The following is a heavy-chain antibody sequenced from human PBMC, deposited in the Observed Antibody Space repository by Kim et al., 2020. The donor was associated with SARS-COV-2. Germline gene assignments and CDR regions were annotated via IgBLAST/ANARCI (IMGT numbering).Heavy chain of an antibody. J-gene: IGHJ5*02. D-gene: IGHD2-15*01. CDR2: INPNSGGT. Sequence: ASVKVSCKASGYTFTGYYMHWVRQAPGQGLEWMGWINPNSGGTNYAQKFQGRVTMTRDTSISTAYMELSRLRSDDTAVYYCEREHYYCSGGSCYFGVWFDPWGQGTLVTVSS. CDR3: EREHYYCSGGSCYFGVWFDP. V-gene: IGHV1-2*02. CDR1: GYTFTGYY.